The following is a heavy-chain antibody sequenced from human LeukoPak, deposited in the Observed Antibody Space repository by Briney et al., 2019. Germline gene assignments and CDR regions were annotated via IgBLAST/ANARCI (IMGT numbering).Heavy chain of an antibody. J-gene: IGHJ3*02. CDR2: INPNSGGT. V-gene: IGHV1-2*04. CDR1: GYTFTGYY. D-gene: IGHD5-24*01. CDR3: ARDRGSRDGMRWAFDI. Sequence: GASVKVSCKASGYTFTGYYMHWVRQAPGQGLEWMGWINPNSGGTNYAQKFQGWVTMTRDTSISTAYMELSRLRSDDTAVYYCARDRGSRDGMRWAFDIWGQGTMVTVSS.